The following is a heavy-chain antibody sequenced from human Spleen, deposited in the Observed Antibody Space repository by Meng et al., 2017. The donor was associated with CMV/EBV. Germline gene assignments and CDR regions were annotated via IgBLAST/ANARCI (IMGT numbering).Heavy chain of an antibody. D-gene: IGHD3-3*01. CDR3: ARGGTLYYDFWSGYYNYYYGMDV. J-gene: IGHJ6*02. Sequence: GESLKISCAASGFTFSSYSMNWVRQAPGKGLEWVSSISSSSSYIYYADSVKGRFTISRDNAKNSLYLQMNSLRAEDTALYYCARGGTLYYDFWSGYYNYYYGMDVWGQGTTVTVSS. CDR2: ISSSSSYI. CDR1: GFTFSSYS. V-gene: IGHV3-21*04.